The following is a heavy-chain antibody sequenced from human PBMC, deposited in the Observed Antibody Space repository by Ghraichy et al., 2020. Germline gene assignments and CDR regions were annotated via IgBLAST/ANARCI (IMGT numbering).Heavy chain of an antibody. V-gene: IGHV3-23*01. Sequence: GGSLRLSCAASGFTFSSYAMSWVRQAPGKGLEWVSAISGSGGSTYYADSVKGRFTISRDNSKNTLYLQMNSLRAEDTAVYYCALIGIRDAPGFYYYGMDVWGQGTTVTVSS. CDR1: GFTFSSYA. CDR2: ISGSGGST. J-gene: IGHJ6*02. D-gene: IGHD2/OR15-2a*01. CDR3: ALIGIRDAPGFYYYGMDV.